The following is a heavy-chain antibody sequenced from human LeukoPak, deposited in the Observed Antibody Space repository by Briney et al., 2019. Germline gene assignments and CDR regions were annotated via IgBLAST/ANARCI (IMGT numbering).Heavy chain of an antibody. V-gene: IGHV4-31*03. J-gene: IGHJ5*02. CDR3: ARYSGYESYNWFGP. CDR2: ISYSGST. Sequence: SETLSLTCTVSGGSISSGGYYWSWIRQHPGKGLEWIGYISYSGSTFYKPSLTSRVTISVDRSKNQFSLKLTSVTAADTAVYYCARYSGYESYNWFGPWGQGTLVTVSS. CDR1: GGSISSGGYY. D-gene: IGHD5-12*01.